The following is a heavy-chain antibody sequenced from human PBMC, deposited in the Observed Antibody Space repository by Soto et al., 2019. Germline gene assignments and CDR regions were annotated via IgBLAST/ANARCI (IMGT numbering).Heavy chain of an antibody. CDR1: GGSISSYY. J-gene: IGHJ5*02. D-gene: IGHD2-2*01. CDR2: IYYSGST. V-gene: IGHV4-59*08. CDR3: ASMRYCSSTSCSIDP. Sequence: SETXSLTCAVSGGSISSYYWSWIRQPPGKGLEWIGYIYYSGSTNYNPSLKSRVTISVDTSKNQFSLKLSSVTAADTAVYYCASMRYCSSTSCSIDPWGQGTLVTVSS.